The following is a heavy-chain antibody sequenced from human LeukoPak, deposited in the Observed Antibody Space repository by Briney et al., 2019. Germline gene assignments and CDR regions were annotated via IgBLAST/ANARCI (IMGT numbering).Heavy chain of an antibody. Sequence: GGSLRLSCAASGFTFSSYSMNWVRQAPAKGLEWVAVISYDGSNKYYADSVKGRFTISRDNSKNTLYLQMNSLSAEDTAVYYCARTLWELLNPFDYWGQGTLVTVSS. J-gene: IGHJ4*02. D-gene: IGHD1-26*01. CDR2: ISYDGSNK. CDR1: GFTFSSYS. CDR3: ARTLWELLNPFDY. V-gene: IGHV3-30*03.